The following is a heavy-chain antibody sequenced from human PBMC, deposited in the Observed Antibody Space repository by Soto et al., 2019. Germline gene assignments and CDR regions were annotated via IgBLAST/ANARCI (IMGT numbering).Heavy chain of an antibody. J-gene: IGHJ6*03. Sequence: PSETLSLTCAVSGGSISSGGYSWSWIRQPPGKGLEWIGYIYHSGSTCYNPSLRSRVTMSVDRSKRQFSLQLKSVTAADTAIYYCARTVLGPDILADQFVDYYYYMDVWGQGTTVTVSS. V-gene: IGHV4-30-2*01. D-gene: IGHD3-9*01. CDR2: IYHSGST. CDR1: GGSISSGGYS. CDR3: ARTVLGPDILADQFVDYYYYMDV.